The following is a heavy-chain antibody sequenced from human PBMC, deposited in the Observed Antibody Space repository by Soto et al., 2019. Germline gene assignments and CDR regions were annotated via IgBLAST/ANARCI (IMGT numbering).Heavy chain of an antibody. D-gene: IGHD2-2*01. J-gene: IGHJ3*02. Sequence: EVQLVESGGGLVKPGGSLKLSCAASGFTFSSYSMNWVRQAPGKGLEWVSSISSSSSYIYYADSVKGRFTISRDNDKDSLYRQMNSRSAEDSAVYYCARTVLGYCSSTSCYVGAFDIWGQGTMVTVSS. CDR3: ARTVLGYCSSTSCYVGAFDI. CDR2: ISSSSSYI. V-gene: IGHV3-21*01. CDR1: GFTFSSYS.